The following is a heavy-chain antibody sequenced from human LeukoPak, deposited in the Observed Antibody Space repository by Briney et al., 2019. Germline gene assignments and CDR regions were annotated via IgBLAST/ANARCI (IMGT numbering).Heavy chain of an antibody. CDR2: VKSKSDGRTI. CDR1: GFTFIKAW. D-gene: IGHD2-2*01. V-gene: IGHV3-15*01. CDR3: TTRNAGYDSIDY. Sequence: PGGSLRLSCAASGFTFIKAWMSWVRQAPGKGLEWVGRVKSKSDGRTIDYAAPVKGRFTIPRDDSKNTLYLQMNSLKTEDTAVYYCTTRNAGYDSIDYWGQGTLVSVSS. J-gene: IGHJ4*02.